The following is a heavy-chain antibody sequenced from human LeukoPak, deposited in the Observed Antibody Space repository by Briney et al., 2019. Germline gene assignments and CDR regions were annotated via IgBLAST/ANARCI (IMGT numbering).Heavy chain of an antibody. Sequence: KASETLSLTCTVSGGSISSGSYYWSWIRQPAGKGLEWIGRIYTSGSTNYNPSLKSRVTISVDTSKNHFSLQLSSVTAADTAVYFCARGRVSSSTWHSTYYYYFYMDVWGKGTTVTVSS. J-gene: IGHJ6*03. CDR2: IYTSGST. CDR1: GGSISSGSYY. CDR3: ARGRVSSSTWHSTYYYYFYMDV. V-gene: IGHV4-61*02. D-gene: IGHD4-11*01.